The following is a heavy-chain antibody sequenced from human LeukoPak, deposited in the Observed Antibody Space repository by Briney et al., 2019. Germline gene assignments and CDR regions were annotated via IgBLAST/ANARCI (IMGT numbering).Heavy chain of an antibody. D-gene: IGHD6-19*01. CDR1: GFTVSSNY. CDR3: AGSDWSRHYFDY. CDR2: IFSGGST. V-gene: IGHV3-53*01. J-gene: IGHJ4*02. Sequence: PGGSLRLSCAASGFTVSSNYMTWVRQAPGKGLEWVSIIFSGGSTYYAASVKGRFTISRDNSENTLYLQMDSLRAEDAAVYYCAGSDWSRHYFDYWGQGTLVTVSS.